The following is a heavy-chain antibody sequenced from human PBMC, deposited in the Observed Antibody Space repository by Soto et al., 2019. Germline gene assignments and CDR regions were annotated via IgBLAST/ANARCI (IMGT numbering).Heavy chain of an antibody. CDR2: ITSNGGST. CDR3: ARTSGYAFDY. Sequence: EVQLVESGGGLVQPGGSLRLSCAASGFTFSSYAMHWVRQAPGKGLEYVSAITSNGGSTYYANSVKGRFTISRDNSKNTLYLQMGSLRAEDMAVYYCARTSGYAFDYWGQGILVTVSS. J-gene: IGHJ4*02. D-gene: IGHD5-12*01. CDR1: GFTFSSYA. V-gene: IGHV3-64*01.